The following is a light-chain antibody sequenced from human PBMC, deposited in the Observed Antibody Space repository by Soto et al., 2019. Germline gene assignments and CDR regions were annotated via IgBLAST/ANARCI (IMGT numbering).Light chain of an antibody. Sequence: DIQMTQSPSSLSASVGYRVTITCRASQSISHYLNWYQQKPGKAPQLLIYAASSLQSGVPSRFSGSGSGTDFTLTISSLRPEDFATYYCQQSYSTPPYTFGQGTKLEIK. CDR2: AAS. CDR3: QQSYSTPPYT. V-gene: IGKV1-39*01. J-gene: IGKJ2*01. CDR1: QSISHY.